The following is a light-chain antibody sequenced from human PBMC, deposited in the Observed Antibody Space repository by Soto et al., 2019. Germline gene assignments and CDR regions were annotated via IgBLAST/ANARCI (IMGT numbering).Light chain of an antibody. CDR3: HQRQSWPRT. CDR2: QTS. CDR1: QYINTR. V-gene: IGKV3-11*01. J-gene: IGKJ1*01. Sequence: EIVFTQSPAPPSSFPGDRVTLSCRASQYINTRLAWYQHRSGQAPRLLIYQTSLRAAGIPARFSASGSGTDFTLTISDVQPEDFALYYCHQRQSWPRTFGQGTKVDIK.